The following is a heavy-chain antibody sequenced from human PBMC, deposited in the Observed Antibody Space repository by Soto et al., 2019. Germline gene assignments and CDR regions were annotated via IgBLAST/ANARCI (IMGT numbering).Heavy chain of an antibody. CDR2: IIPIFGTA. CDR3: ARDGGVYDYSPFDN. V-gene: IGHV1-69*05. Sequence: QVQLVQSGGEVKKPGSSVKVSCKASGGTFSSYAISWVRQAPGQGLEWMGGIIPIFGTANYAQKYQGRVTITTDESTSTAYMELSSLRSDDTAVYYCARDGGVYDYSPFDNWSQETLITVSP. CDR1: GGTFSSYA. D-gene: IGHD4-4*01. J-gene: IGHJ4*02.